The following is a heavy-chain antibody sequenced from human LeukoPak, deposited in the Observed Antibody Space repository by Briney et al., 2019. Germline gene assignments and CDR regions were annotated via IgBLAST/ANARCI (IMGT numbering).Heavy chain of an antibody. V-gene: IGHV1-2*02. CDR3: AREGDIVGATTIDY. CDR1: GYTFTGYY. CDR2: INPNSGGT. Sequence: ASVKVSCKASGYTFTGYYMHWVRQAPGQGLEWMGWINPNSGGTNYAQKFQGRVTMTRDASISTAYMELSRLRSDDTAVYYCAREGDIVGATTIDYWGQGTLVTVSS. J-gene: IGHJ4*02. D-gene: IGHD1-26*01.